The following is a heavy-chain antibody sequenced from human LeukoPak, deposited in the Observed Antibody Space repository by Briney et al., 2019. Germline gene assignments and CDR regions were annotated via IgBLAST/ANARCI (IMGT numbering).Heavy chain of an antibody. J-gene: IGHJ5*02. CDR1: GFTFTNYG. V-gene: IGHV3-33*01. CDR2: MWYDGTNK. CDR3: TRLFAGNWFDP. Sequence: PGGSLRLSCAASGFTFTNYGIHWVRQAPGKGLEWVAVMWYDGTNKYYADSVKGRFTISRDNSKNTVYLQLNSLRAEDTAVYYCTRLFAGNWFDPWGQGTLVTVSS.